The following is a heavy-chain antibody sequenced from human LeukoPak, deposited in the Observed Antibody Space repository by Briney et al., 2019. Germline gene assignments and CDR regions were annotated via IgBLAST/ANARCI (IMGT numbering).Heavy chain of an antibody. CDR2: ITITGTI. V-gene: IGHV3-48*01. Sequence: PGESLRLACAASGFTLSGYSVNWVRQAPGKGLEWVSHITITGTIYYADSVKGRFTVSRDNAKNSLYLQMNSLRAEDTAVYYCSTAKFDYWGQGTPVTVSS. CDR3: STAKFDY. CDR1: GFTLSGYS. J-gene: IGHJ4*02.